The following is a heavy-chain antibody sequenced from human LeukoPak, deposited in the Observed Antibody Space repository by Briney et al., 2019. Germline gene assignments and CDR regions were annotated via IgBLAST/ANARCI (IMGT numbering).Heavy chain of an antibody. Sequence: SETLSLTCTVSGGSISSYYWSWIRQPPGKGLEWIGYIHYSGSTNYNPSLKSRVTISVDTSKNQFSLKLSSVTAADTAVYYCARHWVVGATNYYYYGMDVWGQGTTVTVSS. D-gene: IGHD1-26*01. CDR2: IHYSGST. CDR3: ARHWVVGATNYYYYGMDV. V-gene: IGHV4-59*08. J-gene: IGHJ6*02. CDR1: GGSISSYY.